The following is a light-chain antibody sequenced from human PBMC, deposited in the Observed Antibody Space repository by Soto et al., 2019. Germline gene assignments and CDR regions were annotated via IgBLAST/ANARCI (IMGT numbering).Light chain of an antibody. CDR1: QSVSSSY. V-gene: IGKV3-20*01. CDR2: GAS. CDR3: QQYVSSLT. Sequence: EIVLTQSPGTLSLSPGERATLSCRASQSVSSSYLAWYQQKPGQAPRLLIDGASSRATGIPDRFSGSGSGTDFTLTISRLEPEDFAVYYCQQYVSSLTFGGGTKVEIK. J-gene: IGKJ4*01.